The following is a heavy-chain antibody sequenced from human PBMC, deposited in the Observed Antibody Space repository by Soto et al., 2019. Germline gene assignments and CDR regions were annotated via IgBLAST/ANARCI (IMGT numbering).Heavy chain of an antibody. Sequence: PGGSLRLSCAASGFTFSSYWMSWVRQAPGKGLEWVANIKQDGSEKYYVDSVKGRFTISRDNARNSLYLQMNSLRAEDTAVYYCARVPEIYCSGSYYNDQFYYYDMDVWGKGTTVTVSS. V-gene: IGHV3-7*01. CDR2: IKQDGSEK. CDR3: ARVPEIYCSGSYYNDQFYYYDMDV. D-gene: IGHD3-10*01. J-gene: IGHJ6*03. CDR1: GFTFSSYW.